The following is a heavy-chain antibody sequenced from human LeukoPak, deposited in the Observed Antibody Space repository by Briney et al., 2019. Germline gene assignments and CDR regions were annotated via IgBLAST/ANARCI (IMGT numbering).Heavy chain of an antibody. J-gene: IGHJ4*02. CDR1: GSSISSGGYY. Sequence: SQTLSLTCTVSGSSISSGGYYWSWIRQHPGKGLEWIGYIYYSGSTYYNPSLKSRVTISVDTSKNQFSLKLSSVTAADTAVYYCARDNGDYVDYWGQGTLVTVSS. CDR2: IYYSGST. D-gene: IGHD4-17*01. CDR3: ARDNGDYVDY. V-gene: IGHV4-31*03.